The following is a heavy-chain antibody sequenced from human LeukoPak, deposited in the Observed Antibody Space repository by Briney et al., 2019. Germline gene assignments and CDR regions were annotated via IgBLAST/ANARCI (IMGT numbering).Heavy chain of an antibody. V-gene: IGHV3-23*01. Sequence: PSETLSLTCTVSGGSVSSGGYYWSWIRQPPGKGLEWVSAIRGSGDSTYYADSVRGRFTISRDNSKNTLYLQMNSLRAEDTAVYSCARRQGGTSGYHFDSWGQGTLVTVSS. CDR3: ARRQGGTSGYHFDS. J-gene: IGHJ4*02. D-gene: IGHD3-22*01. CDR1: GGSVSSGGYY. CDR2: IRGSGDST.